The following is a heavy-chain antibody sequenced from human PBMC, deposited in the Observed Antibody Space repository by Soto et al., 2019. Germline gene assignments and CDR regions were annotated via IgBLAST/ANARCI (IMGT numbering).Heavy chain of an antibody. CDR3: ARELLRAPNWFDP. Sequence: GGSLRLSCAASGFTFSSYWMHWVRQASGKGLVWVSRINSDGSSTSYADSVKGRFTISRDNAKNTLYLQMNSLRAEDTAVYYCARELLRAPNWFDPWGQGTLVTVSS. V-gene: IGHV3-74*01. CDR1: GFTFSSYW. CDR2: INSDGSST. J-gene: IGHJ5*02. D-gene: IGHD3-10*01.